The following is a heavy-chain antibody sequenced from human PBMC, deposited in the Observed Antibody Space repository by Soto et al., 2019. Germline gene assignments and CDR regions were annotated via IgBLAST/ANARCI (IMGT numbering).Heavy chain of an antibody. D-gene: IGHD6-19*01. CDR1: GGSISTNW. J-gene: IGHJ4*01. Sequence: QVQLQESGPGLMKPSGTLSLTCAVSGGSISTNWWSWVRQPPGKGLEWIGEIYHSGATNYNPSLKNRVTMSVDKSQNHPSLNLNCVTAADTAVYYCARHIAVSGTRGFDFRGHGTLVTVSS. CDR3: ARHIAVSGTRGFDF. CDR2: IYHSGAT. V-gene: IGHV4-4*02.